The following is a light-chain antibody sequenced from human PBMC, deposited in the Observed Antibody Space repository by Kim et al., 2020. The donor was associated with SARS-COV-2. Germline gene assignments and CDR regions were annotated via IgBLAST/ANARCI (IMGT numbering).Light chain of an antibody. V-gene: IGKV3-20*01. J-gene: IGKJ2*03. CDR2: GAS. CDR1: QSVSSRN. CDR3: QQYGNAPRS. Sequence: LSPGDRATLSCRASQSVSSRNLAWYQQKPGQAPRLLIYGASSRATGIPDRFSGSGSGTDFTLTISRLEPEDFAVYYCQQYGNAPRSFGQGTKLEI.